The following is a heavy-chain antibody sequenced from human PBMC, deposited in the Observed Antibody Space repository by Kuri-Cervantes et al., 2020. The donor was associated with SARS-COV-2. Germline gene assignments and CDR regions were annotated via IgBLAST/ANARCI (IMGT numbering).Heavy chain of an antibody. D-gene: IGHD4-11*01. CDR1: GLTFSSYA. CDR2: ISGSGGST. Sequence: GGSLRLSCAASGLTFSSYAMSWVRQAPGKGLEWVSAISGSGGSTYYADSVKGRFTISRDNSKNTLYLQMNSLRAEDTAVYYCAKGNHDYSNYDSFDYWGQGTLVTVSS. V-gene: IGHV3-23*01. CDR3: AKGNHDYSNYDSFDY. J-gene: IGHJ4*02.